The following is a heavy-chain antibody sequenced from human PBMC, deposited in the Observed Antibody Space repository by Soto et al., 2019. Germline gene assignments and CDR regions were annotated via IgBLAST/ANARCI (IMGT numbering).Heavy chain of an antibody. CDR2: IIPIFGTA. CDR3: ARGPTAPYYYYYGMDV. CDR1: GGTFSIYA. V-gene: IGHV1-69*01. J-gene: IGHJ6*02. D-gene: IGHD5-18*01. Sequence: QVQLVQSGAEVKKPGSSVKVSCKASGGTFSIYAISWVRQAPGQGLEWMGGIIPIFGTANYAQKFQGRVTITADESTSTAYMELSSLRSEDTAVYYCARGPTAPYYYYYGMDVWGQGTTVTVSS.